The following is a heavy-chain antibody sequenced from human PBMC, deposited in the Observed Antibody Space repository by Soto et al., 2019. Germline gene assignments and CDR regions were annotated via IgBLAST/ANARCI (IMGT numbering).Heavy chain of an antibody. Sequence: PGGSLRLSCAASGFTFSTYEFNWVRQAPGRGLEWISYISVSVNIIKYADSVKGRFTISRDNAENSLHLHMSSLRVDDTAVYFCVRDIMRASAAASLDCWGQGTQVTVSS. CDR1: GFTFSTYE. J-gene: IGHJ4*02. CDR3: VRDIMRASAAASLDC. V-gene: IGHV3-48*03. CDR2: ISVSVNII. D-gene: IGHD6-13*01.